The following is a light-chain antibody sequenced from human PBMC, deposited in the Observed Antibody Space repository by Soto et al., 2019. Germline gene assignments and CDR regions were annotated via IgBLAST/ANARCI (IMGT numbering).Light chain of an antibody. CDR1: ESISRH. CDR2: AAS. Sequence: DIQMTQSPSSLSASVGDRVTITCRASESISRHLNWYQQKPGKAPKLLIYAASSLQNGVPSRFSGSGFGTDFTLTISTLQPEDFATYYCQQSYSTLSITCGQGTRLEIK. J-gene: IGKJ5*01. V-gene: IGKV1-39*01. CDR3: QQSYSTLSIT.